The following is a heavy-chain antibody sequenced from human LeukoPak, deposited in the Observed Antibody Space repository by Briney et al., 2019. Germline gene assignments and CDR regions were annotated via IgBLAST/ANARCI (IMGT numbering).Heavy chain of an antibody. Sequence: SETLSLTCTVSGGSISSGSYYWSWIRQPAGKGLEWIGRIYTSGSTNYNPSLKSRVTISVDTSKNQFSLKLNSVTAADTAVYYCARGGNYWPQWWFDPWGRGTLVSVSS. J-gene: IGHJ5*02. CDR2: IYTSGST. CDR1: GGSISSGSYY. V-gene: IGHV4-61*02. CDR3: ARGGNYWPQWWFDP. D-gene: IGHD1-26*01.